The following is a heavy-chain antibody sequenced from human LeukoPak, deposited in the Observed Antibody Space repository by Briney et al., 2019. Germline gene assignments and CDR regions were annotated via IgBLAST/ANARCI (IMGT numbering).Heavy chain of an antibody. J-gene: IGHJ4*02. V-gene: IGHV4-34*01. D-gene: IGHD4-17*01. CDR1: GGSFSGYY. Sequence: SETLSLTCAVYGGSFSGYYWSWIRQPPGKGLEWIGEINHSGSTNYNPSLKSRVTISVDTSKNQFSLKLSSVTAADTAVYYCARHPGYGEGAWGQGTLVTVSS. CDR2: INHSGST. CDR3: ARHPGYGEGA.